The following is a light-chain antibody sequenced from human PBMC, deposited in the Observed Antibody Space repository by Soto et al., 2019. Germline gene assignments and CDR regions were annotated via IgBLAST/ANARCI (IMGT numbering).Light chain of an antibody. Sequence: DIQMTQSPSSQSASVGDRVNITCXXNQSISDYLNWYQQKPGKAPKFLIYASSSLQSGVPSRFRGSGSGTDFTLTISSLQPEDFATYYCQQSYSTPTITFGQGTRLEIK. CDR3: QQSYSTPTIT. CDR2: ASS. V-gene: IGKV1-39*01. J-gene: IGKJ5*01. CDR1: QSISDY.